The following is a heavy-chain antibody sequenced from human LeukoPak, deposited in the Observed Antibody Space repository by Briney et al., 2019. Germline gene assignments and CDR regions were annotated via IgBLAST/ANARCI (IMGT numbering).Heavy chain of an antibody. CDR2: INPNSGGT. CDR3: ARDRYLRGYNWFDP. V-gene: IGHV1-2*04. CDR1: GYTFTGYY. Sequence: ASVTVSCKASGYTFTGYYMHWVRQAPGQGLEWMEWINPNSGGTNYAQKFQGWVTMTRDTSISTAYMELSRLRSDDTAVYYCARDRYLRGYNWFDPWGQGTLVTVSS. J-gene: IGHJ5*02. D-gene: IGHD3-10*01.